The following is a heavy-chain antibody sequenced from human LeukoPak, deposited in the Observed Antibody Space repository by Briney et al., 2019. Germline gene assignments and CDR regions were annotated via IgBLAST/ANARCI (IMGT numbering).Heavy chain of an antibody. CDR1: GDSFSSVTDY. CDR3: AGERGEEYSSGWYKTNFFDN. CDR2: GDESGGK. V-gene: IGHV4-39*07. J-gene: IGHJ4*02. D-gene: IGHD6-19*01. Sequence: SETLSFTCTVSGDSFSSVTDYWAWLRQPPGKGLEWIASGDESGGKYYNPSLESRVAISTDMSKSQISLKLTSVTGAETAVYYCAGERGEEYSSGWYKTNFFDNWGQGIRVTVSS.